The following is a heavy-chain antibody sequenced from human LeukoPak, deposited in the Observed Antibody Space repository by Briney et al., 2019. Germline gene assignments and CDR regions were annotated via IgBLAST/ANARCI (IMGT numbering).Heavy chain of an antibody. Sequence: GRSLRLSCAASGFTFSSYAMHWVRQAPGKGLEWVAVISYDGSNKYYADSVKGRFTISRDNSKNTLYLQMNSLRAEDTAVYYCARDPDSSGYYSLYFDYWGQGTLVTDSS. V-gene: IGHV3-30-3*01. J-gene: IGHJ4*02. D-gene: IGHD3-22*01. CDR2: ISYDGSNK. CDR1: GFTFSSYA. CDR3: ARDPDSSGYYSLYFDY.